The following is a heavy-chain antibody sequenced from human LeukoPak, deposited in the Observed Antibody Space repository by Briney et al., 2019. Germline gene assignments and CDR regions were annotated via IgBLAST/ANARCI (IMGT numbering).Heavy chain of an antibody. J-gene: IGHJ4*02. CDR1: GGSISSYY. Sequence: SETLSLTCTVSGGSISSYYWSWIRQPPGKGLEWIGYIYYSGSTNYNPSLKSRVAIPVDTSKNQFSLKLSSVTAADTAVYYCARLPWYCSSTSCLDYWGQGTLVTVSS. V-gene: IGHV4-59*08. CDR3: ARLPWYCSSTSCLDY. D-gene: IGHD2-2*01. CDR2: IYYSGST.